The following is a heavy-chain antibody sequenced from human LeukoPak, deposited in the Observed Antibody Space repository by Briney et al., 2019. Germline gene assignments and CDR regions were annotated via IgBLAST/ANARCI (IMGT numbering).Heavy chain of an antibody. V-gene: IGHV4-4*07. CDR2: IYTSGST. CDR1: GGSISSYY. D-gene: IGHD6-13*01. J-gene: IGHJ5*02. CDR3: ARSPGIAAAGPRFDP. Sequence: SETLSLTCTVSGGSISSYYWSWIRQPAGKGLEWIGRIYTSGSTNYNPSLKSRVTMSVDTSKNQFSLKLSSVTAADTAVYYCARSPGIAAAGPRFDPWGQGTLVTVSS.